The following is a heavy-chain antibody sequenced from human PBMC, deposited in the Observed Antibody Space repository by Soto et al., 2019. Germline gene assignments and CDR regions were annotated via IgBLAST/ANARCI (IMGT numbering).Heavy chain of an antibody. CDR1: GFTFSSYS. Sequence: GGSLRLSCAASGFTFSSYSMNWVRQAPGKGLEWVSSISSSSSYIYYADSVKGRFTISRDNPKNSLYLQMNSLRAEDTAVYYCARGIPAATKYYYYYGRDVWGQGTTVTV. CDR2: ISSSSSYI. CDR3: ARGIPAATKYYYYYGRDV. J-gene: IGHJ6*02. V-gene: IGHV3-21*01. D-gene: IGHD2-2*01.